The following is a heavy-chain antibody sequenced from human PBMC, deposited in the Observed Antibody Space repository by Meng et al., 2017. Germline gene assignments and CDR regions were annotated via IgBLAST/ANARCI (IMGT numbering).Heavy chain of an antibody. CDR3: ARGQNWNYFGFFDY. D-gene: IGHD1-7*01. J-gene: IGHJ4*02. CDR1: GLTLSGDA. CDR2: ISYDGSNK. V-gene: IGHV3-30*01. Sequence: VDVGGLWGGIVQLGGFLRLSWVASGLTLSGDAMTWVRQASGKGLEWVAVISYDGSNKYYADSVKGRFTISRDNSKNTLYLQMNSLRAEDAAVYYCARGQNWNYFGFFDYWGQGTLVTVSS.